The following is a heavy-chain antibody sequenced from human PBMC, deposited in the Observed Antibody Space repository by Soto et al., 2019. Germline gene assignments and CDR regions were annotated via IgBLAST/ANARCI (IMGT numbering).Heavy chain of an antibody. D-gene: IGHD3-9*01. J-gene: IGHJ5*02. CDR1: GGSISSGGYY. V-gene: IGHV4-31*03. CDR3: ARRPDILTGYYWNWFDP. Sequence: SETLSLTCTVSGGSISSGGYYWSWIRQHPGKGLEWIGYIYYSGSTYYNPSLKSRVTISVDTSKNQISLKLSSVTAADTAVYYCARRPDILTGYYWNWFDPWGQGTLVTVSS. CDR2: IYYSGST.